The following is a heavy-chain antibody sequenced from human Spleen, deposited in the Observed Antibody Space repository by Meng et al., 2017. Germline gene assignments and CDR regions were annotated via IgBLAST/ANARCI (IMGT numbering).Heavy chain of an antibody. CDR2: INTDASFT. J-gene: IGHJ4*02. Sequence: GESLKISCAASGFTFSSYNMHWVRQTPGEGLVWVSRINTDASFTTYADSVKGRFTISRDDAKNTVYLQMNSLRAEDTAVYYCARTAAGSFNYYFDYWGQGTLVTVSS. CDR1: GFTFSSYN. V-gene: IGHV3-74*03. D-gene: IGHD6-13*01. CDR3: ARTAAGSFNYYFDY.